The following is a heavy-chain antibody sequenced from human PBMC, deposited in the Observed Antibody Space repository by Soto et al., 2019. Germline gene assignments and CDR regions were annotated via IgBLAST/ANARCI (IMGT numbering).Heavy chain of an antibody. CDR2: INAGNGNT. D-gene: IGHD3-22*01. V-gene: IGHV1-3*01. J-gene: IGHJ6*02. CDR3: ARSEQYYESSGYYYPSGYYYYGMDV. CDR1: GYTFTNYA. Sequence: VASGKVSCKASGYTFTNYAMHWLRQAPGQRLEWMGWINAGNGNTKYSQIFEGRVTITRDTSATIAYMELSSLRSEDKAVYYCARSEQYYESSGYYYPSGYYYYGMDVWGQGTTVTVSS.